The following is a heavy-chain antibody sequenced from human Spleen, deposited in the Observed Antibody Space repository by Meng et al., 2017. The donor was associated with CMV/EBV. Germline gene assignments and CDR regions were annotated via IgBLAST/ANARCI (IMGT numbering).Heavy chain of an antibody. D-gene: IGHD3-9*01. V-gene: IGHV1-3*01. J-gene: IGHJ4*02. CDR2: ISAGDGNT. CDR1: GYTFTTYT. Sequence: SGYTFTTYTFHWMRQDPGQRLEWMGWISAGDGNTKYSENFQDRVTITRDTSASTAFMELSSLRPEDTAVYYCARDVLTYFDWFINIDYWGQGTLVTVSS. CDR3: ARDVLTYFDWFINIDY.